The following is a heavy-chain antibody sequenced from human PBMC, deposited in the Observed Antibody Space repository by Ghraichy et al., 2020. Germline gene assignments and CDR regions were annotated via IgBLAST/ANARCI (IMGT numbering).Heavy chain of an antibody. J-gene: IGHJ4*02. D-gene: IGHD6-19*01. Sequence: SETLSLTCTVSGGSISSSSYYWGWIRQPPGKGLEWIGIMRYSGNTYYNPSLKSRVTMSVDTSKNQLSLRLNSVTAADTAVYYCARLPIYTTGWQADYWGQGALVPVSS. CDR3: ARLPIYTTGWQADY. CDR1: GGSISSSSYY. CDR2: MRYSGNT. V-gene: IGHV4-39*01.